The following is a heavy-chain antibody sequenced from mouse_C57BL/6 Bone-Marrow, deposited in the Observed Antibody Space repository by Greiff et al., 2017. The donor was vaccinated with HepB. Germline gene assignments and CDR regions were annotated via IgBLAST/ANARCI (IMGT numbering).Heavy chain of an antibody. Sequence: EVQGVESGGGLVQPGESLKLSCVSNEFEFPSYDMSWVRKTPEKRLELVAAINSDGGSTYYPDTMERRFIISRDKTKKTLYLQMGSLRSEDTALYYWAKQGVTGAMDYWGQGTSVTVSS. CDR3: AKQGVTGAMDY. CDR1: EFEFPSYD. D-gene: IGHD2-3*01. CDR2: INSDGGST. J-gene: IGHJ4*01. V-gene: IGHV5-2*01.